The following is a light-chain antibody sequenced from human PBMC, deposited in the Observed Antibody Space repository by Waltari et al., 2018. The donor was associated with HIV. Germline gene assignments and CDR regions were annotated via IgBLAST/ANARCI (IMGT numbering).Light chain of an antibody. CDR2: GES. CDR3: QQFYRPPYA. CDR1: QSVRSGY. Sequence: EIVLTQSPGILSLSPGERATLSCRASQSVRSGYLAWYQHKPGQAPRLLIYGESSRATGIQDRFSGSGSGTDFTLSINRLEPEDFAVYFCQQFYRPPYAFGQGTKLEIK. J-gene: IGKJ2*01. V-gene: IGKV3-20*01.